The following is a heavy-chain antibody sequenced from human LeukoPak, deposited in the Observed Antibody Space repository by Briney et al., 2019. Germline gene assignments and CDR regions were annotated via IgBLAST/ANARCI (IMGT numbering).Heavy chain of an antibody. Sequence: GGSLRLSCAASGFSFNTYAMSWVRQAPGKGLEWVSAISNTGGSTYYADSVKGRFTISRDKSKNTLSLQMNSLGAEDTAVYYCAQQVGYCSSGSCYFTYWGQGTLVTVSS. CDR2: ISNTGGST. D-gene: IGHD2-15*01. CDR3: AQQVGYCSSGSCYFTY. CDR1: GFSFNTYA. V-gene: IGHV3-23*01. J-gene: IGHJ1*01.